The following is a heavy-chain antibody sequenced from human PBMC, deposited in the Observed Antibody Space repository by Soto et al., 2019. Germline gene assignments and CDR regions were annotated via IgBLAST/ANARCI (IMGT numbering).Heavy chain of an antibody. CDR3: ARDLTPGWNYDNWFDP. V-gene: IGHV3-48*01. Sequence: PGGSLRVSCAASGFTFSSYSMNWVRQAPGKGLEWVSYISSSSSTIYYADSVKGRFTISRDNAKNSLYLQMNSLRAEDTAVYYCARDLTPGWNYDNWFDPWGQGTLVTVSS. CDR1: GFTFSSYS. J-gene: IGHJ5*02. CDR2: ISSSSSTI. D-gene: IGHD1-7*01.